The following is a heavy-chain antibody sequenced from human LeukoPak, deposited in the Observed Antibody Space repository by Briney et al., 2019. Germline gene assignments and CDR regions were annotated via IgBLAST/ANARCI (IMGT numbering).Heavy chain of an antibody. D-gene: IGHD4-17*01. Sequence: SETLSLTCSISGVSISRSFYYWGWIRQPPGKRLEWIGNIYYSGSTYYNPSLKSRVSMSVDTSKNQFSLNLTSVTSADTAVYFCARRPNLPADDGDYWRFDIWGQGRRVTVSS. CDR1: GVSISRSFYY. CDR3: ARRPNLPADDGDYWRFDI. J-gene: IGHJ3*02. CDR2: IYYSGST. V-gene: IGHV4-39*01.